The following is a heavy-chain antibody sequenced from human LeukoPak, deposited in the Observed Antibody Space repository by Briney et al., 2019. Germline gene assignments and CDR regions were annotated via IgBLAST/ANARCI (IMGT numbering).Heavy chain of an antibody. Sequence: SVKVSCKASGGTFSSYAISWVRQAPGQGLEWMGGIIPIFGTANYAQKFQGRVTITTDESTSTAYMELSSLRSEDTAVYYCAREATGTTDYYYMDVWGKGTTVTVSS. CDR3: AREATGTTDYYYMDV. J-gene: IGHJ6*03. V-gene: IGHV1-69*05. CDR2: IIPIFGTA. CDR1: GGTFSSYA. D-gene: IGHD1-1*01.